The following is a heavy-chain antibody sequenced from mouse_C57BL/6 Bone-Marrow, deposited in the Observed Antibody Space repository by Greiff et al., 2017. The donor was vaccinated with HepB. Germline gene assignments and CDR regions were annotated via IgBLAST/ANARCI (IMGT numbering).Heavy chain of an antibody. CDR3: ARGGVYPLYYAMDY. CDR1: GYTFTSYW. CDR2: IDPSDSET. Sequence: VQLQQPGAELVRPGSSVKLSCKASGYTFTSYWMHWVKQRPIQGLEWIGNIDPSDSETHYNQKFKDKATLTVDKSSSTAYMQLSSLTSEDSAVYYGARGGVYPLYYAMDYWGQGTSVTVSS. J-gene: IGHJ4*01. V-gene: IGHV1-52*01. D-gene: IGHD6-1*01.